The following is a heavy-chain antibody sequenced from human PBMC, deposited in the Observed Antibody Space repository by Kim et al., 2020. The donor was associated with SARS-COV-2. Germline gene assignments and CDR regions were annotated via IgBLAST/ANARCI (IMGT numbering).Heavy chain of an antibody. CDR2: ISYDGSNK. CDR3: ARDRGGKAWESIFGVVPVYYFDL. Sequence: GGSLRLSCAASGFTFSSYAMHWVRQAPGKGLEWVAVISYDGSNKYYADSVKGRFTISRDNSKNTLYLQMNSLRAEDTAEYYCARDRGGKAWESIFGVVPVYYFDLWGRGTLVTVSS. D-gene: IGHD3-3*01. CDR1: GFTFSSYA. J-gene: IGHJ2*01. V-gene: IGHV3-30-3*01.